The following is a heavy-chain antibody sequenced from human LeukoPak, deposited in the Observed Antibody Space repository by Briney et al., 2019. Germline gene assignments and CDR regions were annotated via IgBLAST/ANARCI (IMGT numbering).Heavy chain of an antibody. CDR3: ARDLGTIFGVAIDY. V-gene: IGHV1-18*01. D-gene: IGHD3-3*01. CDR1: GYTFTSYA. Sequence: ASVKVSCKASGYTFTSYAISWVRQAPGQGLEWMGWISAYNGNTNYAQKLQGRVTMTTDTSTSTAYMELRSLRSDDTAVYYCARDLGTIFGVAIDYWGQGTLVTVSS. CDR2: ISAYNGNT. J-gene: IGHJ4*02.